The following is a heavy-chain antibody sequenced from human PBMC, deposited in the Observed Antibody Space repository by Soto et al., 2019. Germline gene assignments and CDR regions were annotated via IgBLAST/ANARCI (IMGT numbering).Heavy chain of an antibody. CDR1: GGSISSSSYY. CDR2: IYYSGST. D-gene: IGHD1-26*01. J-gene: IGHJ6*02. CDR3: ASPSSSVLATDYYYYGMDF. Sequence: SETLSLTCTVSGGSISSSSYYWGWIRQPPGKGLEWIGGIYYSGSTYYNPSLKSRVTISVDTSKNQFSLKLSSVTAADTAVYYCASPSSSVLATDYYYYGMDFWGQGTTVTVSS. V-gene: IGHV4-39*01.